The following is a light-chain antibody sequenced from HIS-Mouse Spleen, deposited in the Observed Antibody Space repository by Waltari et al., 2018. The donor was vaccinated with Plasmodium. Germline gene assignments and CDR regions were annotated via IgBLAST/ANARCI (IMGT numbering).Light chain of an antibody. CDR1: QDISNY. J-gene: IGKJ2*01. CDR3: QQYDNLPYT. V-gene: IGKV1-33*01. Sequence: DIQMTQSPSSLSASVGDRVTITCQASQDISNYLTWYQHKPGKAPKLLIYDASNLETGVPSRFSGSGSGTDFTFTISSLQPEDIATYYCQQYDNLPYTFGQGTKLEIK. CDR2: DAS.